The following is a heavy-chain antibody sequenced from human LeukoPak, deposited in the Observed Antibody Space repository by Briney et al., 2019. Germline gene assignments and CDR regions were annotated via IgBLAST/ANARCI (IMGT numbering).Heavy chain of an antibody. J-gene: IGHJ5*02. D-gene: IGHD4-17*01. CDR2: INTNTGNP. CDR1: GYTFTSYA. Sequence: ASVKVSCKASGYTFTSYAMNWVRQAPGQGLEWMGWINTNTGNPTYAQGFTGRFVLSLDTSVSTAYLQISSLKAEDTAVYYCARAWGTTVTTRGWFDPWGQGTLVTVSS. CDR3: ARAWGTTVTTRGWFDP. V-gene: IGHV7-4-1*02.